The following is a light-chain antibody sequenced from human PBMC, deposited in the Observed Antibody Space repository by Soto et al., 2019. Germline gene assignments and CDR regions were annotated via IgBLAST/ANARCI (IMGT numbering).Light chain of an antibody. Sequence: DIVMTQSPLSLPVTPGESASISCRSSQRLLHSNGYNGGDLYLQKPGQSPQLLIHLGSNRAPGVPDRVSGRGLGADFTLKISRVEGEDVGVYYCMQALRPPLTFGGGTKLEI. CDR2: LGS. V-gene: IGKV2-28*01. CDR3: MQALRPPLT. J-gene: IGKJ4*02. CDR1: QRLLHSNGYNG.